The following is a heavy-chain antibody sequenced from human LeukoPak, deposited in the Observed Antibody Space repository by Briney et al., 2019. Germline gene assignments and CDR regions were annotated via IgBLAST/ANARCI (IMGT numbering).Heavy chain of an antibody. J-gene: IGHJ4*02. Sequence: SETLSLTCTVSGDSISNYDWTWIRQPAGKGLEWIGRIYGSGNTRYNPSLKSRVSMSIDTSKNQFSLKLSSVTAADTAVYYCARARSGKWGFDYWGQGTLVTVSS. CDR2: IYGSGNT. V-gene: IGHV4-4*07. CDR1: GDSISNYD. CDR3: ARARSGKWGFDY. D-gene: IGHD1-26*01.